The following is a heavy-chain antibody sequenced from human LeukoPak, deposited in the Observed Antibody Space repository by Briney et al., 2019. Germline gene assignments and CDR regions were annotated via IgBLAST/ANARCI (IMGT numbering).Heavy chain of an antibody. J-gene: IGHJ4*02. CDR1: GGSISSYY. V-gene: IGHV4-59*01. CDR3: ARVRGSSWYNFDY. CDR2: IYYSGST. D-gene: IGHD6-13*01. Sequence: SETLSLTCTVSGGSISSYYWSRIRQPPGKGLEWIGYIYYSGSTNYNPSLKSRVTISVDTSKNQFPLKLSSVTAADTAVYYCARVRGSSWYNFDYWGQGTLVTVSS.